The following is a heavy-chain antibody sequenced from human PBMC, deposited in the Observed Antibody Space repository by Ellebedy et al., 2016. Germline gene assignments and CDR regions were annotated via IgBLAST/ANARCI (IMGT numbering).Heavy chain of an antibody. CDR1: GGSFSGYY. J-gene: IGHJ5*02. V-gene: IGHV4-34*01. CDR2: INHSGST. D-gene: IGHD2-21*01. Sequence: SETLSLTXAVYGGSFSGYYWSWIRQPPGKGLEWIGEINHSGSTNYNPSLKSRVTMSVDTSKNQFSLKLSSVTAADTAVYYCARESAVIPFDPWGQGTLVTVSS. CDR3: ARESAVIPFDP.